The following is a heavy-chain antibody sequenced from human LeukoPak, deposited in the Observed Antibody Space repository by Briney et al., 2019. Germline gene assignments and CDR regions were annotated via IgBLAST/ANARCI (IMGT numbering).Heavy chain of an antibody. J-gene: IGHJ4*02. CDR2: IYSGGST. CDR1: GGSISSGGYY. Sequence: SQTLSLTCTVSGGSISSGGYYWSWIRQPPGKGLEWIGYIYSGGSTNYNPSLESRVTISIDTSKNQFSLKLRSVSAADTAVYYCARSPLIPSGWLGFDYWGQGTLVTVSS. V-gene: IGHV4-61*08. CDR3: ARSPLIPSGWLGFDY. D-gene: IGHD6-19*01.